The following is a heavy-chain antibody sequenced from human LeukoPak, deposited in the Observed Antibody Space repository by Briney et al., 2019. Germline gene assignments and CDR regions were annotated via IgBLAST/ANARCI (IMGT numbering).Heavy chain of an antibody. CDR1: GFTFSSYA. J-gene: IGHJ4*02. V-gene: IGHV3-23*01. CDR3: AKESGYQPTGIGY. D-gene: IGHD2-2*01. Sequence: GRSLRLSCAASGFTFSSYAMSWVRRAPGKGLEWVSAISGSGGSTYYADSVKGRFTISRDNSKNTLYLQMNSLRAEDTAVYYCAKESGYQPTGIGYWGQGTLVTVSS. CDR2: ISGSGGST.